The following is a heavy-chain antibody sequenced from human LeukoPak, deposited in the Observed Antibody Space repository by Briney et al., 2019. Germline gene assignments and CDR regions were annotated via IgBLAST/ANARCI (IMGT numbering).Heavy chain of an antibody. V-gene: IGHV4-61*02. CDR1: GGSISSGSYY. CDR2: IYTSGST. Sequence: PSETLSLTCTVSGGSISSGSYYWSWIRQPAGKGLEWIGRIYTSGSTNYNPSLKSRVTISVDTSKNQFSLKLSSVTAADTAVYYCARRGIAAAGSKFDYWGQGTLVTVSS. J-gene: IGHJ4*02. D-gene: IGHD6-13*01. CDR3: ARRGIAAAGSKFDY.